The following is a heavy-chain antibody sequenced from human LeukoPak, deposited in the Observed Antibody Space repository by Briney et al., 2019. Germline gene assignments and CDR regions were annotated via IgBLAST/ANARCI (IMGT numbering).Heavy chain of an antibody. V-gene: IGHV3-30*02. D-gene: IGHD3-3*01. CDR1: GFTFSSYG. J-gene: IGHJ4*02. Sequence: GGSLRLSCAASGFTFSSYGMHWVRQAPGKGLGWVAFIRYDGSNKYYADTVKGRFTISRDNSKNTLYLQMNSLRAEDTAVYYCAKDCSKYDFWSGYYLYYFDYWGQGTLVTVSS. CDR2: IRYDGSNK. CDR3: AKDCSKYDFWSGYYLYYFDY.